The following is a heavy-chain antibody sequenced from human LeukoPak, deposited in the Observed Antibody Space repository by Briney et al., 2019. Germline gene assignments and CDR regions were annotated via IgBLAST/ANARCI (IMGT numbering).Heavy chain of an antibody. CDR1: GGSISSDDYY. D-gene: IGHD3-10*01. CDR2: IYYSGST. V-gene: IGHV4-30-4*01. Sequence: SRTLSLTCTVSGGSISSDDYYWRWIRQPPGKGLEWSGYIYYSGSTYYNPSLKSRVTISVDTSKNQFSLKLSSVTAADTAVYYCARGLTMVRGVVDYWGQGTLVTVSS. J-gene: IGHJ4*02. CDR3: ARGLTMVRGVVDY.